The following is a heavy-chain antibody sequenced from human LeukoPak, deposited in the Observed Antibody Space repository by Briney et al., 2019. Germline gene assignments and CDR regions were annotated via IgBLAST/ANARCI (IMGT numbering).Heavy chain of an antibody. D-gene: IGHD3-22*01. J-gene: IGHJ5*02. Sequence: SETLSLTCTVSGGSVSRYYWSWIRQPPGKGLEWIGYMFYGGTNNYNPSLKSRVTLSVDTSKNQFSLKLSSVTAADTAVYYCARTRIYDSGGKFDPWGQGTLVTVSS. CDR1: GGSVSRYY. V-gene: IGHV4-59*08. CDR2: MFYGGTN. CDR3: ARTRIYDSGGKFDP.